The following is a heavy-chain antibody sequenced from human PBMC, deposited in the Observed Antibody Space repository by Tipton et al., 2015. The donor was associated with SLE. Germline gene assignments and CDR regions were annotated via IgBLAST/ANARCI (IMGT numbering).Heavy chain of an antibody. J-gene: IGHJ4*02. D-gene: IGHD3-16*02. CDR2: IYYSGST. V-gene: IGHV4-61*01. CDR1: GGSVSSCCYY. Sequence: TLSLTCTVSGGSVSSCCYYWSWIRQPPGKGLEWIGYIYYSGSTKYNPSLKSRVTISLDTSKNQFSLKLSSVTAADTAVYYCARSVWGSYRYYYFDYWGQGTLVTVSS. CDR3: ARSVWGSYRYYYFDY.